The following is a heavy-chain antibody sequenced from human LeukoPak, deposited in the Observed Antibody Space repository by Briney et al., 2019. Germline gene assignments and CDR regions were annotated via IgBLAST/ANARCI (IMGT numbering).Heavy chain of an antibody. V-gene: IGHV4-34*01. Sequence: PSETLSLTCAVYGGSFSGYYWSWIRQPPGKGLEWIGEINHSGSTNYNPSLKSRVTISVDTSKNQFSLKLSSVTAADTAVYYCARVPPRLLSASRAMVRGVAGNWFDPWGQGTLVTVSS. CDR2: INHSGST. CDR3: ARVPPRLLSASRAMVRGVAGNWFDP. CDR1: GGSFSGYY. D-gene: IGHD3-10*01. J-gene: IGHJ5*02.